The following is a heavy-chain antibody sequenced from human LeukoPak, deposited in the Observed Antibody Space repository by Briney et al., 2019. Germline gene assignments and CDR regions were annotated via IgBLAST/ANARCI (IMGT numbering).Heavy chain of an antibody. D-gene: IGHD5-18*01. V-gene: IGHV1-24*01. CDR2: FDPEDGEA. Sequence: ASVKVSCKVSGYTLTELSMHWVRQAPGKGLEWMGGFDPEDGEAIYAQKFQGRVTMTEDTSTDTAYMELSSLRSEDTAVYYCATSPGYSYGPPNKYYYYYYGMDVWGKGTTVTVSS. CDR1: GYTLTELS. J-gene: IGHJ6*04. CDR3: ATSPGYSYGPPNKYYYYYYGMDV.